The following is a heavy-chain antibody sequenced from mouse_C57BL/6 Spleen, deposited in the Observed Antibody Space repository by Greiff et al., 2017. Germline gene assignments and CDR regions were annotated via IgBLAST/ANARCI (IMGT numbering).Heavy chain of an antibody. Sequence: EVQLQQSGAELVKPGASVKLSCTASGFNIKDYYMHWVKQRTEQGLEWIGRIDPEDGETKYAPKFQGKATITADTSSNTAYLQLSSLTSEDTAVYYCAPTGTEYYFDYWGQGTTLTVSS. V-gene: IGHV14-2*01. CDR2: IDPEDGET. D-gene: IGHD4-1*02. J-gene: IGHJ2*01. CDR3: APTGTEYYFDY. CDR1: GFNIKDYY.